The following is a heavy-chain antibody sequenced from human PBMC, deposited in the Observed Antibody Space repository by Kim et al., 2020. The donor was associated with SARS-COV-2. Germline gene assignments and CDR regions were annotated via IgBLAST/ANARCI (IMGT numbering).Heavy chain of an antibody. CDR3: AKDGPLYGGNSYGMDV. V-gene: IGHV3-30*18. D-gene: IGHD4-17*01. CDR2: ISYDGSNK. J-gene: IGHJ6*02. Sequence: GGSLRLSCAASGFTFSSYGMHWVRQAPGKGLEWVAVISYDGSNKYYADSVKGRFTISRDNSKNTLYLQMNSLRAEDTAVYYCAKDGPLYGGNSYGMDVWGQGTTVTVSS. CDR1: GFTFSSYG.